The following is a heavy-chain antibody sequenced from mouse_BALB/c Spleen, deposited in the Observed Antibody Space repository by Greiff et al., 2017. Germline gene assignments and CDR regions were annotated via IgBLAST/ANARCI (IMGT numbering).Heavy chain of an antibody. Sequence: QVQLQQPGAELVRPGASVKLSCKASGYTFTSYWINWVKQRPGQGLEWIGNIYPSDSYTNYNQKFKDKATLTVDKSSSTAYMQLSSPTSEDSAVYYCTRGGYGYFDYWGQGTTLTGSS. CDR3: TRGGYGYFDY. CDR2: IYPSDSYT. V-gene: IGHV1-69*02. J-gene: IGHJ2*01. D-gene: IGHD2-10*02. CDR1: GYTFTSYW.